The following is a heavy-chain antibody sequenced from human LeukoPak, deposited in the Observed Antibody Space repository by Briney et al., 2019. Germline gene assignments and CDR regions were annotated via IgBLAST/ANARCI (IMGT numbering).Heavy chain of an antibody. J-gene: IGHJ4*02. CDR1: GGTFSSYA. V-gene: IGHV1-69*05. CDR2: IIPIFGTA. Sequence: VKVSCKASGGTFSSYAISWVRQAPGQGLEWMGRIIPIFGTANYAQKFQGRVTITTDESTSTAYMELSSLRPEDTVVYYCGPRENSYGTPHFDYWAQGPLATVPS. CDR3: GPRENSYGTPHFDY. D-gene: IGHD5-18*01.